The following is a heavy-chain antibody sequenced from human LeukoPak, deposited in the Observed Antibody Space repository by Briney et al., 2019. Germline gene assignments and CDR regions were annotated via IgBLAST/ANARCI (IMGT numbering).Heavy chain of an antibody. D-gene: IGHD3-22*01. J-gene: IGHJ6*02. CDR1: GYTFTGYY. CDR3: ASGSGYVYYGMDV. Sequence: GASVKVSCKASGYTFTGYYMHWVRQAPGQGLEWMGRINPNSGGTNYAQKFQGRVTMTRDTSISTAYMELSRLRSDGTAVYYCASGSGYVYYGMDVWGQGTTVTVSS. CDR2: INPNSGGT. V-gene: IGHV1-2*06.